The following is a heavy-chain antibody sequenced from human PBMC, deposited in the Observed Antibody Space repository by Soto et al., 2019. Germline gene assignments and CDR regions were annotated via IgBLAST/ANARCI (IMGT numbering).Heavy chain of an antibody. CDR2: INPNSGGT. Sequence: ASVKVSCKASGYTFTGYYMHWVRQAPGQGLEWMGWINPNSGGTNYAQKFQGRVTMTRDTSISTAYMELSRLRSDDTAVYYCARVQTLSGHCGGGSCYSSDYYYGMDVWGQGTTVTVSS. CDR3: ARVQTLSGHCGGGSCYSSDYYYGMDV. D-gene: IGHD2-15*01. CDR1: GYTFTGYY. V-gene: IGHV1-2*02. J-gene: IGHJ6*02.